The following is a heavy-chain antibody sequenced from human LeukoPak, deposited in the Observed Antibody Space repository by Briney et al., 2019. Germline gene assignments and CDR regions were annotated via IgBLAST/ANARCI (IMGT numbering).Heavy chain of an antibody. Sequence: GGTLRLSCVASGFTLSNYWMSWVRQAPGKGLEWVANIKHDGSEKYYLDSLEGRFTISRDNAKNSVYLQINRLRAEDTAVYYCARRGTIAVPVFWFDPWGQGTLVIVSS. V-gene: IGHV3-7*01. D-gene: IGHD6-19*01. CDR1: GFTLSNYW. J-gene: IGHJ5*02. CDR2: IKHDGSEK. CDR3: ARRGTIAVPVFWFDP.